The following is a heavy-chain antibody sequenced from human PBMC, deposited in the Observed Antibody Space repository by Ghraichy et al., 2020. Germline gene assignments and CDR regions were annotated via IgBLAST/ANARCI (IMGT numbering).Heavy chain of an antibody. CDR1: GFTFRSYS. Sequence: GGSLRLSCTATGFTFRSYSMTWVRPAPGKGLEWVANIKHDGSEKYYVDSVMGRFTISKDNAKNSLYLQMNSLRAEDTALYDCARASYPRFDPWGQGTLVTVSS. CDR2: IKHDGSEK. CDR3: ARASYPRFDP. J-gene: IGHJ5*02. V-gene: IGHV3-7*01. D-gene: IGHD3-16*01.